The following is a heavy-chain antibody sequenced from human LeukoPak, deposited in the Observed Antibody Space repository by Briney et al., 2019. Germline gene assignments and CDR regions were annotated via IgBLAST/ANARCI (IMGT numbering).Heavy chain of an antibody. V-gene: IGHV4-59*01. CDR1: GGSISDYY. D-gene: IGHD5-24*01. J-gene: IGHJ4*02. Sequence: SETLSLTCTVSGGSISDYYWSWIRQPPGKGLEWIGYISYSGGTDYNPSLKSRVTMSVDTSKNQFSLKLNSVTPADTAIYYCTRDRRDGYNYVDYWGQGTLVTVSS. CDR3: TRDRRDGYNYVDY. CDR2: ISYSGGT.